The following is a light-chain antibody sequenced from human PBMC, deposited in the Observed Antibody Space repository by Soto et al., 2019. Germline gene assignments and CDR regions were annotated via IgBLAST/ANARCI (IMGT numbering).Light chain of an antibody. CDR3: QQYNSYSRT. CDR2: KAS. CDR1: QSISSW. Sequence: DIQMTQSPSTLSASVGDRVTITCRANQSISSWLAWYQQKPGKAPKLLIYKASSLESGVPSRFSGSGSGTEFTLTISSLQPDDFATYYCQQYNSYSRTFGQGTKV. J-gene: IGKJ1*01. V-gene: IGKV1-5*03.